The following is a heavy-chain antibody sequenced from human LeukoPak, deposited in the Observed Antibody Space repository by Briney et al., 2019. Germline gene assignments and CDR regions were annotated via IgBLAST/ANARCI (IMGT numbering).Heavy chain of an antibody. CDR1: GGSFSGYY. CDR3: ARGLRWSGGGYMDV. CDR2: INHSGST. D-gene: IGHD3-3*01. V-gene: IGHV4-34*01. J-gene: IGHJ6*03. Sequence: SETLSLTCAVYGGSFSGYYWSWIRQPPGKGLEWIGEINHSGSTNYNPSLKSRVTISVDTSKNQFSLKLSSVTAADTAVYYCARGLRWSGGGYMDVWGKGTTVTVSS.